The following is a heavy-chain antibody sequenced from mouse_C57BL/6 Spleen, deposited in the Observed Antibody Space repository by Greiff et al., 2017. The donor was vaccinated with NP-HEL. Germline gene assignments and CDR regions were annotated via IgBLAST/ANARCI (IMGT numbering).Heavy chain of an antibody. J-gene: IGHJ4*01. CDR3: HKYDPAPLGY. CDR1: GYSITSGYY. Sequence: EVQLQQSGPGLAKPSQSLSLTCSVTGYSITSGYYWNWIRQFPGNQLEWMGYISYGGSNNYNPYLKNRISITRDTSTNPFFLKLNSVTTEDTATYYCHKYDPAPLGYWGQGTSVTVSS. V-gene: IGHV3-6*01. CDR2: ISYGGSN. D-gene: IGHD2-12*01.